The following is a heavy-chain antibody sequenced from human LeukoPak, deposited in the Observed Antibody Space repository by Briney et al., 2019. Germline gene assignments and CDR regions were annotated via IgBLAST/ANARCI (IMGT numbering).Heavy chain of an antibody. CDR1: GFTFSSYG. V-gene: IGHV3-30*18. CDR3: AKVGDSYGYEYFDY. CDR2: ISYDGSNK. Sequence: GGSLRLSCAASGFTFSSYGMHWVRQAPGKGLEWVAVISYDGSNKYYADSVKGRFTIFRDNSKNTLYLQMNSLRAEDTAVYYCAKVGDSYGYEYFDYWGQGTLVTVSS. J-gene: IGHJ4*02. D-gene: IGHD5-18*01.